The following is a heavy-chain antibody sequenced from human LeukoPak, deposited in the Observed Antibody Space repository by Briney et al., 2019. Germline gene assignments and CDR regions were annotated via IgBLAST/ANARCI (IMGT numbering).Heavy chain of an antibody. CDR3: ARRRAGLRRDLWFDP. Sequence: PSETLSLTCGVFGGSFSNYYWSWIRQPPGKGLEWIGEINQSGSTNYTPSLKSRVTISLDTSKNQFSLRLTSVTAADTAGYYCARRRAGLRRDLWFDPWGQGALVTVSS. D-gene: IGHD2-15*01. CDR2: INQSGST. J-gene: IGHJ5*02. CDR1: GGSFSNYY. V-gene: IGHV4-34*01.